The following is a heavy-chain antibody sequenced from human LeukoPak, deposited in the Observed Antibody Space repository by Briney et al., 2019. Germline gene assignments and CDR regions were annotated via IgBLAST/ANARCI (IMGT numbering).Heavy chain of an antibody. Sequence: GASVKVSCKASGGTFSSYAISWVRQAPGQGLEWMERIIPILDTPNYAQKFQGRVTITADKSTSTAYMELSSLRSEDTAVYYCARDLTSYYYDNNGAFDFWGQGTLVTVSS. CDR3: ARDLTSYYYDNNGAFDF. V-gene: IGHV1-69*04. D-gene: IGHD3-22*01. CDR1: GGTFSSYA. CDR2: IIPILDTP. J-gene: IGHJ4*02.